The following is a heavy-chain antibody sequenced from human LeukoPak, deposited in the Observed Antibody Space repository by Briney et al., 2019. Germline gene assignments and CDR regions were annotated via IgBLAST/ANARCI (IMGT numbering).Heavy chain of an antibody. V-gene: IGHV1-8*01. D-gene: IGHD3-22*01. Sequence: APVKVSCKASGYTFTSYDINWVRQATGQGLEWMGWMNPNSGNTGYAQKFQGRVTITRNTSISTAYMELSSLRSEDTAVYYCARVTGYMIEDYFDYWGQGTLVTVSS. CDR3: ARVTGYMIEDYFDY. CDR2: MNPNSGNT. J-gene: IGHJ4*02. CDR1: GYTFTSYD.